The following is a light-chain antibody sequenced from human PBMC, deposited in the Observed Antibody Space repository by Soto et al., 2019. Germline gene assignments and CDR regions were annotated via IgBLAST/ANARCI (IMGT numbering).Light chain of an antibody. CDR1: QGISSA. V-gene: IGKV1D-13*01. CDR3: QQYYNWPRT. Sequence: IQLPQSPSSLSASVLDRVTITCRASQGISSALAWYQQKPGKAPKLLIYDASSLESGVPARFSGSGSGTEFTLTISSLQPEDFAVYYCQQYYNWPRTFGQGTKVDI. J-gene: IGKJ1*01. CDR2: DAS.